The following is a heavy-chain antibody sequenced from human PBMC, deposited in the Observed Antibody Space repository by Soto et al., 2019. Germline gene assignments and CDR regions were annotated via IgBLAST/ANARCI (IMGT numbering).Heavy chain of an antibody. CDR3: AKDRGGFARGWEYYDF. J-gene: IGHJ4*02. CDR2: ISASGGST. CDR1: GFAFSSYT. Sequence: PGWSLRLSCAASGFAFSSYTMSWVRQTPGKGLEWVSSISASGGSTYYGDSLKGRFTISRDNSKNTLNLHIKSLGVEDSAVYYCAKDRGGFARGWEYYDFWGPGTQVTVSS. V-gene: IGHV3-23*01. D-gene: IGHD6-19*01.